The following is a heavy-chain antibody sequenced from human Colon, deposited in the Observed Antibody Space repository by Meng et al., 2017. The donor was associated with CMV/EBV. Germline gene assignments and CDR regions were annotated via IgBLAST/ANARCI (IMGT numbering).Heavy chain of an antibody. J-gene: IGHJ3*02. CDR1: GFTFSSYW. CDR3: ASETEGSNYDAFDI. Sequence: GESLKISCAASGFTFSSYWMSWVRQAPGKGLEWVANIKQDGSEKYYVDSVKGRFTISRDNAKNSLYLQMSSLRAEDTAVYYCASETEGSNYDAFDIWGQGTVVTVSS. CDR2: IKQDGSEK. D-gene: IGHD4-11*01. V-gene: IGHV3-7*01.